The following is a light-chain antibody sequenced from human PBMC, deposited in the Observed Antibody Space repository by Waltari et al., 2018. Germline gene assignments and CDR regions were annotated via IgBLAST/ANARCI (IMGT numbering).Light chain of an antibody. V-gene: IGLV2-23*02. Sequence: QSALTQPASVSGSLGQSITFTCPAPSRDVGTYDLVAWYRQYPGEAPRLMIYEVVKRPSRVSNRFSGSKSGNMASLTISGLQAEDEAHYYCSSYAGGGRVVFGGGTKLTVL. CDR2: EVV. J-gene: IGLJ2*01. CDR1: SRDVGTYDL. CDR3: SSYAGGGRVV.